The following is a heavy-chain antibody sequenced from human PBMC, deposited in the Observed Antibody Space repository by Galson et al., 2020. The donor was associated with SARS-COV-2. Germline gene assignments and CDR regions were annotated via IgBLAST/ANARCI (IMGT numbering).Heavy chain of an antibody. J-gene: IGHJ6*02. CDR2: IWYDGSNK. CDR1: GFTFSSYG. V-gene: IGHV3-33*01. D-gene: IGHD6-13*01. Sequence: GESLKISCAASGFTFSSYGMHWVRQAPGKGLEWVAVIWYDGSNKYYADSVKGRFTISRDNSKNTLYLQMNSLRAEDTAVYYCARDSSSSYYYYGMDVWGQGTTVTVSS. CDR3: ARDSSSSYYYYGMDV.